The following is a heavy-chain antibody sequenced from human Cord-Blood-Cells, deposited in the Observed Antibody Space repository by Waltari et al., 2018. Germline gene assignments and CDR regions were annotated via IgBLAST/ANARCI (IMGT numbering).Heavy chain of an antibody. CDR1: GVSISSSSYY. CDR2: IYYSGST. CDR3: ARQLWFGELLFDAFDI. Sequence: QLQLQESGPGLVKPSETLYLTCTVSGVSISSSSYYWGWIRQPPGKGLEWIGSIYYSGSTYYNPSLKSRVTISVDTSKNQFSLKLSSVTAADTAVYYCARQLWFGELLFDAFDIWGQGTMVTVSS. D-gene: IGHD3-10*01. J-gene: IGHJ3*02. V-gene: IGHV4-39*01.